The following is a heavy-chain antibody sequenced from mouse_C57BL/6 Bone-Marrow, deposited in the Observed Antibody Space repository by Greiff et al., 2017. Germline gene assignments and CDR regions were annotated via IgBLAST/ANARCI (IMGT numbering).Heavy chain of an antibody. CDR2: INPNNGGT. V-gene: IGHV1-26*01. CDR3: ATGVVPFDY. Sequence: EVQLQQSGPELVKPGASVKISCKASGYTFTDYYMNWVKQSHGKSLEWIGDINPNNGGTSYNQKFKGKATLTVDKSSSTAYMELRSLTSEDSAFYYCATGVVPFDYWGQGTTLTVSS. D-gene: IGHD1-1*01. J-gene: IGHJ2*01. CDR1: GYTFTDYY.